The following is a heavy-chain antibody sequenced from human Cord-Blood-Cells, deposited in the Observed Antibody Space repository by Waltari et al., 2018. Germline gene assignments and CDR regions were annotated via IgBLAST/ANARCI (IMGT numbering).Heavy chain of an antibody. Sequence: QVQLQESGPGLVKPSETLSLTCTVSGGPISSYYWSWIRQPPGKGLEWIGYIYYSGSTNYNPSLKSRVTISVDTSKNQFSLKLSSVTAADTAVYYCARSVRSYYDAFDIWGQGTMVTVSS. V-gene: IGHV4-59*01. CDR3: ARSVRSYYDAFDI. J-gene: IGHJ3*02. D-gene: IGHD1-26*01. CDR2: IYYSGST. CDR1: GGPISSYY.